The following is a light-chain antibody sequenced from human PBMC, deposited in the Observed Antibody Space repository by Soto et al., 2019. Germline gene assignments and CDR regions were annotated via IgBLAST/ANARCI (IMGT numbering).Light chain of an antibody. CDR2: GAS. Sequence: EIVMTQSPATLSVSPGERDTLSCRASQSVSSNLAWYQQKPGQAPRLLIYGASTRATGIPARFSGSGSGTEFTLTISSLQSEDFAVYCCQQYNNWPETFGQGTKVDIK. V-gene: IGKV3-15*01. J-gene: IGKJ1*01. CDR1: QSVSSN. CDR3: QQYNNWPET.